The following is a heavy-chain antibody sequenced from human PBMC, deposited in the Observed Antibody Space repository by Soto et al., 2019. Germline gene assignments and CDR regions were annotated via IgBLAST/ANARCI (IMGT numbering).Heavy chain of an antibody. CDR3: AEVLSRSPFYAMDV. J-gene: IGHJ6*02. CDR1: GFIFSNYA. CDR2: ITGSGDNT. Sequence: EVQLLESGGGLVQPGGSLRLSCAASGFIFSNYAMNWVRQAPGKGLEWVSAITGSGDNTYYADSVTGRFTISRDNSKNALYLHITSLRADDTASFYFAEVLSRSPFYAMDVWGQGTTVIVSS. D-gene: IGHD1-26*01. V-gene: IGHV3-23*01.